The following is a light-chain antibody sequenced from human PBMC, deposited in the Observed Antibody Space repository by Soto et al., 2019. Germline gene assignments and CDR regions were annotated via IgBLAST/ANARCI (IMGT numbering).Light chain of an antibody. Sequence: SYELTQPPSVSVAPGQTARISCGGNNIGRKSVHWYQQKPGRAPVVVVYDDSDRPSGIPERFSGANSGDTATLTISRVEAGHEADYYCHVWDSSSCHYIFGTGTKVTAL. CDR2: DDS. J-gene: IGLJ1*01. CDR1: NIGRKS. V-gene: IGLV3-21*02. CDR3: HVWDSSSCHYI.